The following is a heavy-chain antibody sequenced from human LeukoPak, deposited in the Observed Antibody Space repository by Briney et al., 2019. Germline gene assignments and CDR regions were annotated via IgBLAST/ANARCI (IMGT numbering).Heavy chain of an antibody. V-gene: IGHV4-61*05. D-gene: IGHD3-22*01. Sequence: SETPSLTCVLSGGSTSVNSVCWGSVRQPPGDWLGWLGYIFYSGSTNYNPSLTSRVTISVDTSKNQFSLKLSSVTAADTAVYYCARHGSVSSGALVWGQGTLVTVSS. J-gene: IGHJ4*02. CDR1: GGSTSVNSVC. CDR2: IFYSGST. CDR3: ARHGSVSSGALV.